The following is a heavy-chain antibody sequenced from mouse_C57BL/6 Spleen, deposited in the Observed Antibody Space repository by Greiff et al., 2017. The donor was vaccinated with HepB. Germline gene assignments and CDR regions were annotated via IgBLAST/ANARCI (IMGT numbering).Heavy chain of an antibody. Sequence: VQLQQSGPELVKPGASVKIPCKASGYTFTDYNMDWVKQSHGKSLEWIGDINPNNGGTIYNQKFKGKATLTVDKSSSTAYMELRSLTSEDTAVYYCARGGIYYYGSSYVRGYYFDYWGQGTTLTVSS. V-gene: IGHV1-18*01. CDR3: ARGGIYYYGSSYVRGYYFDY. CDR2: INPNNGGT. J-gene: IGHJ2*01. CDR1: GYTFTDYN. D-gene: IGHD1-1*01.